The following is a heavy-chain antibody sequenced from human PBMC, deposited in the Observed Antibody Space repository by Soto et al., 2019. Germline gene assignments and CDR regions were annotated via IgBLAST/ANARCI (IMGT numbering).Heavy chain of an antibody. CDR1: GFTFSDYA. D-gene: IGHD6-19*01. V-gene: IGHV3-30*03. CDR2: VSHDGRNT. Sequence: VQLVESGGGVVQPGRSLRLSCAASGFTFSDYAMHWVRQAPGKGLEWVAVVSHDGRNTHYADSVKGRFTISRDSSKNTVSLEMTSLRAEDTAVCYCARGGRQWLVTSDFNYWGQGALVTVSS. J-gene: IGHJ4*02. CDR3: ARGGRQWLVTSDFNY.